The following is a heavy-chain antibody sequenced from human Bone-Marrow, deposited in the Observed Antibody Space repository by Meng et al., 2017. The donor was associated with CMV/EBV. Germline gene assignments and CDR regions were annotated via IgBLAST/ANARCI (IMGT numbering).Heavy chain of an antibody. Sequence: ASVKVSCKASGGTFSSYAISWVRQAPGQRLEWMGWINPNSGGTNYAQKFQGRVTMTRDTSISTAYMELSRLRSDDTAVYYCARWIQLWPLDYWGQGTLVTVSS. D-gene: IGHD5-18*01. CDR3: ARWIQLWPLDY. J-gene: IGHJ4*02. CDR2: INPNSGGT. V-gene: IGHV1-2*02. CDR1: GGTFSSYA.